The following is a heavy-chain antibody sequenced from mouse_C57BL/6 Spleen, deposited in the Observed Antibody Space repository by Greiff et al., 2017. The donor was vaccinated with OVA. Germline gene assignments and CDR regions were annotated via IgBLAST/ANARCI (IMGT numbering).Heavy chain of an antibody. J-gene: IGHJ2*01. CDR2: IRSKSSNYAT. Sequence: DVKLQESGGGLVQPKGSLKLSCAASGFTFNTYAMHWVRQAPGKGLEWVARIRSKSSNYATYYADSVKDRFTISRDDSQSMLYLQMNNLKTEDTAMYYCVREGGVITTVVADYWGQGTTLTVSS. V-gene: IGHV10-3*01. CDR3: VREGGVITTVVADY. D-gene: IGHD1-1*01. CDR1: GFTFNTYA.